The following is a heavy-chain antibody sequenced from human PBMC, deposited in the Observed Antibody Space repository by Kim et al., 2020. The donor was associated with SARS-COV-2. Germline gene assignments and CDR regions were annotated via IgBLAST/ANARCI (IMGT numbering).Heavy chain of an antibody. J-gene: IGHJ6*02. CDR3: ARGGNDFWSGYPSRMDV. CDR1: GGSISSYY. D-gene: IGHD3-3*01. V-gene: IGHV4-4*07. CDR2: IYTSGST. Sequence: SETLSLTCTVSGGSISSYYWSWIRQPAGKGLEWIGRIYTSGSTHYNPSLKSRVTMSVDTSKNQFSLKLSSVTAADTAVYYCARGGNDFWSGYPSRMDVWGQGTTVTVSS.